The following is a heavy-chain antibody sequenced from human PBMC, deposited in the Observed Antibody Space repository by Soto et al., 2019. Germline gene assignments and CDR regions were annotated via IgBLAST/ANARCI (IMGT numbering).Heavy chain of an antibody. CDR3: ARGLGYCSSTSRYTVYYYYGMDV. D-gene: IGHD2-2*02. CDR2: MNPNSGNT. V-gene: IGHV1-8*01. CDR1: GYTFTSYD. Sequence: ASVKVSCKASGYTFTSYDINWVRQATGQGLEWMGWMNPNSGNTGYAQKFQGRVTMTRNTSISTAYMELSSLRSEDTAVYYCARGLGYCSSTSRYTVYYYYGMDVWGQGTTVTVYS. J-gene: IGHJ6*02.